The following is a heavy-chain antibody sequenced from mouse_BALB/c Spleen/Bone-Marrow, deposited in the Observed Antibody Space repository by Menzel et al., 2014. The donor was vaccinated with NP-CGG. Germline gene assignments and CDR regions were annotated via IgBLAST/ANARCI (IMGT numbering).Heavy chain of an antibody. J-gene: IGHJ2*01. D-gene: IGHD1-1*01. V-gene: IGHV5-6-3*01. CDR1: GFTFSSYG. CDR2: INNNDGNT. Sequence: EVQLQQSGGGLVQPGGSLKLSCAASGFTFSSYGMSWVRQTPDKRLELVATINNNDGNTNYPDSVKGRFTISRDNAKNTLYLQMSSLKSEDTAMYYCARDNYGSRFDYWGQGTTLTVSS. CDR3: ARDNYGSRFDY.